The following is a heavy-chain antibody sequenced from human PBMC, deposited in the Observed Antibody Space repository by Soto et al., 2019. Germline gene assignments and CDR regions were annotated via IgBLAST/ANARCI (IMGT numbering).Heavy chain of an antibody. V-gene: IGHV4-31*03. CDR2: IYYSGST. J-gene: IGHJ4*02. CDR3: ATRARAVSGKGDLNDY. D-gene: IGHD2-21*02. CDR1: GGSISSGGYY. Sequence: SETLSLTCTVSGGSISSGGYYWSWIRQHPGKGLEWIGYIYYSGSTYYNPSLKSRVTISVDTSKNQFSLKLSSVTAADTAVYYCATRARAVSGKGDLNDYWGQGALVTVSS.